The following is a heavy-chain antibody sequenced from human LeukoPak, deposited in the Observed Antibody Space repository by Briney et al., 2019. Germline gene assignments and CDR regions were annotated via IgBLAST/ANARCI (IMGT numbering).Heavy chain of an antibody. Sequence: GGSLRLSCAASGFTFSSYNINWVRQAPGKGLEWVSSISSSSNYIYYADSLKGRFTISRDNAKNSLYLQMNSLRAEDTAVYYCARPKRAYSNHDAFDIWGQGTMVTVSS. V-gene: IGHV3-21*01. CDR1: GFTFSSYN. CDR3: ARPKRAYSNHDAFDI. J-gene: IGHJ3*02. D-gene: IGHD4-4*01. CDR2: ISSSSNYI.